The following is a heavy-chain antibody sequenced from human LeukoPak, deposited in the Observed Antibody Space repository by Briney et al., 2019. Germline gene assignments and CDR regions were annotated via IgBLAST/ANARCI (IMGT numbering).Heavy chain of an antibody. Sequence: ASVKVSCKASGYTFTGYYMHWVRQAPGQGLEWMGWINPSSGGTNYAQKFQGRVTMTRDTSISTAYMELSRLRSDDTAVYYCATPTVTTWYYFDYWGQGTLVTVSS. V-gene: IGHV1-2*02. CDR3: ATPTVTTWYYFDY. J-gene: IGHJ4*02. CDR1: GYTFTGYY. CDR2: INPSSGGT. D-gene: IGHD4-17*01.